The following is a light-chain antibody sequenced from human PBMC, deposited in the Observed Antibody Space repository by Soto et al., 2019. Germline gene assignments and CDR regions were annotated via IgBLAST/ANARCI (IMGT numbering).Light chain of an antibody. V-gene: IGKV3-20*01. CDR3: QQYGSSPQT. CDR1: QSVSSN. J-gene: IGKJ1*01. CDR2: GAS. Sequence: EIVMTQSPATVSVSPGERATLSCRASQSVSSNLAWYQQKPGQAPRLLIYGASFRATGIPDRFTGRGSGTDFTLTITRLEPEDFAVYYCQQYGSSPQTFGQGTTGDIK.